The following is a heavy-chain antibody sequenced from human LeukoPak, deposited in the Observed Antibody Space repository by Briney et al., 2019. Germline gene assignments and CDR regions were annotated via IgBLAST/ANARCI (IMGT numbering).Heavy chain of an antibody. J-gene: IGHJ6*02. CDR3: ARDGELQNPYYYYYGMDV. CDR2: IWYDGSNK. D-gene: IGHD1-7*01. V-gene: IGHV3-33*01. Sequence: PGGSLRLSCAASGFTFSSYGMHWVRQAPGKGLEWVAVIWYDGSNKYYADSVKGRFTISRDNSKNTLYLQMNSLRAEDTAVYYCARDGELQNPYYYYYGMDVWGQGTTVTVSS. CDR1: GFTFSSYG.